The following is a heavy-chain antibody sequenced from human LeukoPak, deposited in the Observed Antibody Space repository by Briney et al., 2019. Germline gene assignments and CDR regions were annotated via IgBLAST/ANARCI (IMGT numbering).Heavy chain of an antibody. CDR1: GGSISSYY. CDR3: ARGGSGWLID. V-gene: IGHV4-59*01. D-gene: IGHD6-19*01. J-gene: IGHJ4*02. CDR2: IYYSGST. Sequence: SSETLSLTXTVSGGSISSYYWSWIRQPPGKGLEWIGYIYYSGSTNYNPSLKSRVTISVDTSRNQFSLKLSSVTAADTAVYYCARGGSGWLIDWGQGTLVTVSS.